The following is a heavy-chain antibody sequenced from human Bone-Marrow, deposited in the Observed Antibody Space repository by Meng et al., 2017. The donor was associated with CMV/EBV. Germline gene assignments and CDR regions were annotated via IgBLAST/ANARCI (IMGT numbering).Heavy chain of an antibody. Sequence: SETLSLTCTVSGGSISSGGYYWSWIRQHPGKGLEWIGYIYYSGSTYYNPSLKSRVTISLDTSKNQFSLKLRSVTAADTAVYYCARSPGYPREFGYWGQGTLVTVSS. D-gene: IGHD3-10*01. CDR2: IYYSGST. V-gene: IGHV4-31*03. CDR3: ARSPGYPREFGY. CDR1: GGSISSGGYY. J-gene: IGHJ4*02.